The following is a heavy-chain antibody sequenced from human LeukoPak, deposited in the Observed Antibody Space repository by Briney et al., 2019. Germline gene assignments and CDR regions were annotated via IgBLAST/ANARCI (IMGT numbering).Heavy chain of an antibody. CDR2: ISKTGRGI. D-gene: IGHD2-21*01. CDR3: ARVGVGDTPVGY. V-gene: IGHV3-11*04. Sequence: GGSLRLSCAASGFNFSDYFMSWIRQAPGKGLQWLAYISKTGRGIEYAESVRGRFTISRDNAKNSVFLQMNSLRAEDTAVYYCARVGVGDTPVGYWGQGTLVTVSS. CDR1: GFNFSDYF. J-gene: IGHJ4*02.